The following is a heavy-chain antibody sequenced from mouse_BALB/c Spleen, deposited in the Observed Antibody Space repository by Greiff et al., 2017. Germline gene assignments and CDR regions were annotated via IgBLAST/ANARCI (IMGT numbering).Heavy chain of an antibody. Sequence: EVMLVESGGGLVKPGGSLKLSCAASGFAFSSYDMSWVRQTPEKRLEWVAYISSGGGSTYYPDTVKGRFTISRDNAKNTLYLQMSSLKSEDTAMYYCARQHYYGYTWFAYWGQGTLVTVSA. D-gene: IGHD1-2*01. CDR3: ARQHYYGYTWFAY. CDR2: ISSGGGST. V-gene: IGHV5-12-1*01. CDR1: GFAFSSYD. J-gene: IGHJ3*01.